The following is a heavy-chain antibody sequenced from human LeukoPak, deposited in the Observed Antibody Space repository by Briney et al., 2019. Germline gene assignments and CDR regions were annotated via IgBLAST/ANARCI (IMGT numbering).Heavy chain of an antibody. J-gene: IGHJ4*02. CDR2: INHSGST. CDR1: GGSFIGYY. D-gene: IGHD4-17*01. V-gene: IGHV4-34*01. CDR3: ARGGGDYGAFDY. Sequence: SETLSLTCAVYGGSFIGYYWSWIRQPPGKGLDWIGEINHSGSTNYNPSLKSRVTISVDTSKNQFSLKLSSVTAADTAVYYCARGGGDYGAFDYWGQGTLVTVSS.